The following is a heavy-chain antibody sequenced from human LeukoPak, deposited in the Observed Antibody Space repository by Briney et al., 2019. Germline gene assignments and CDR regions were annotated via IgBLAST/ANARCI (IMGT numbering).Heavy chain of an antibody. V-gene: IGHV3-30*02. J-gene: IGHJ4*02. CDR1: GFTFSSYG. CDR3: AKALERSFDY. Sequence: GGSLRLSCAASGFTFSSYGMHWVRQAPGKGLEWVAFIRYDGSNKYYADSVKGRFTISRDNSKNTLYLQMNSLRAEGTAVYYCAKALERSFDYWGQGTLVTVSS. CDR2: IRYDGSNK.